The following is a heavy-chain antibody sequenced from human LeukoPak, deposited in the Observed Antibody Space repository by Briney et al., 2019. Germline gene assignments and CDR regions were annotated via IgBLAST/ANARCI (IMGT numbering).Heavy chain of an antibody. CDR3: AKDMYSGYFDWYYAFKY. CDR1: GFSFDDYA. J-gene: IGHJ4*02. V-gene: IGHV3-9*01. CDR2: ISWNSGSI. D-gene: IGHD3-9*01. Sequence: PGGSLRLSCAASGFSFDDYAMHWVRQAPGKGLEWVSGISWNSGSIVYADSVKGRFTISRDNAKNSLYLQMNSLRAEDTALYYCAKDMYSGYFDWYYAFKYWGQGTLVTVSS.